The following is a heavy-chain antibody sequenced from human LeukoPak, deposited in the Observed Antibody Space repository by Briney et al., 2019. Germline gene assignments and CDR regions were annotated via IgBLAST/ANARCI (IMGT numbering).Heavy chain of an antibody. CDR1: GFTFSSYS. V-gene: IGHV3-21*01. CDR2: ISSSSSYI. CDR3: ARAGGYSGYDYDY. Sequence: GGSLRLSCAASGFTFSSYSMNWVRQAPGKGLEWVSSISSSSSYIYYADSVKGRFTISRDNAKNSLYLQMNSLRDEDTEVYYCARAGGYSGYDYDYWGQGTLVTVSS. D-gene: IGHD5-12*01. J-gene: IGHJ4*02.